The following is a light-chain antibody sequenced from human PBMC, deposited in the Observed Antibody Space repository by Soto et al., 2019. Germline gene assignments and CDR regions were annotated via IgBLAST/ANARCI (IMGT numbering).Light chain of an antibody. CDR3: QQYNNWPALT. CDR1: QTVSSRF. Sequence: EIVLTQSPGTLSLSPGERATLSCRASQTVSSRFLAWYQQKPGQAPRLLIYGALSRATGIPDRFSGSGSGTDFTLTISRLEPEDFAVYYCQQYNNWPALTFGGGTKVDIK. V-gene: IGKV3-20*01. J-gene: IGKJ4*01. CDR2: GAL.